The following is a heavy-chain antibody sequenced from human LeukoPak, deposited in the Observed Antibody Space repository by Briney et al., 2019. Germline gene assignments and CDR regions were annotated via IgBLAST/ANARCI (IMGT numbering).Heavy chain of an antibody. CDR3: VRVGYCSGGGCQGRDWFDP. J-gene: IGHJ5*02. CDR1: GFTFSSYS. D-gene: IGHD2-15*01. Sequence: GGSLRLSCAASGFTFSSYSMNWVRQAPGKGLEWVSYISSSGSTIYYADSVKGRFTISRDNAKNSVYLQMNSLRVEDTAVYYCVRVGYCSGGGCQGRDWFDPWGQGTLVTVSS. CDR2: ISSSGSTI. V-gene: IGHV3-48*04.